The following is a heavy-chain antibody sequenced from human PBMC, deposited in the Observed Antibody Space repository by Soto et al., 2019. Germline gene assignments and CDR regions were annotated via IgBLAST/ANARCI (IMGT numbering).Heavy chain of an antibody. CDR3: ARGRTSEPIDP. CDR1: GFTFSSYS. J-gene: IGHJ5*02. CDR2: ISSSSTI. V-gene: IGHV3-48*01. D-gene: IGHD2-2*01. Sequence: EVQLVESGGGLVQPGGSLRLSCAASGFTFSSYSMNWVRQAPGKGLEWVSYISSSSTIYYADSVKGRFTISRDNAKNSLYLQMNSLRAEDTAVYYCARGRTSEPIDPWGQGTLVTVSS.